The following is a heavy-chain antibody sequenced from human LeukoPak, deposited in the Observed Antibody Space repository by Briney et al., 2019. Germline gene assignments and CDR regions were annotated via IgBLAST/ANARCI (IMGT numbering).Heavy chain of an antibody. V-gene: IGHV3-48*03. CDR2: ISSSGSTI. Sequence: GGSLRLSCAASGFTFSSYEMHWVRQAPGKGLEWVSYISSSGSTIYYADSVKGRFTISRDNAKNSLYLQMNSLRAEDTALYYCAKDIYPRNSSYFDYWGQGTLVTVSS. CDR3: AKDIYPRNSSYFDY. CDR1: GFTFSSYE. J-gene: IGHJ4*02. D-gene: IGHD6-19*01.